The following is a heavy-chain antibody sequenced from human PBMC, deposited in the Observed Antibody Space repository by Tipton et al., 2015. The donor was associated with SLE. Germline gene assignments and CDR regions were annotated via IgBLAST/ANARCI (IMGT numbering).Heavy chain of an antibody. J-gene: IGHJ4*02. CDR1: VGPLTSCRYY. Sequence: TLSLTCTVSVGPLTSCRYYWSWSRPPAGKGRVWFGHIYTTGSTNYSPSLKSRVTISFDTSETQFSLKLAPVTIADTAAYYCARVSSGTNYAIESWGQGTLVTVSS. CDR3: ARVSSGTNYAIES. CDR2: IYTTGST. D-gene: IGHD4/OR15-4a*01. V-gene: IGHV4-61*09.